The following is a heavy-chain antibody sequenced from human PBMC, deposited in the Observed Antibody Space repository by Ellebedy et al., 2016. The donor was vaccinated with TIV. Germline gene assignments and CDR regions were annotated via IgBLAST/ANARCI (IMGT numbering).Heavy chain of an antibody. CDR3: ARQKRSDRVTLMSFDT. CDR1: GGSFSGYY. CDR2: INHSGST. D-gene: IGHD3-16*01. V-gene: IGHV4-34*01. J-gene: IGHJ4*02. Sequence: MPSATLSLTCALYGGSFSGYYWNWIRQPPGRGLEWIGEINHSGSTNDNQSLKSRVTMSVDTSRNQFSLKVTSVTAADTAVYYCARQKRSDRVTLMSFDTWGRGTLVTVSS.